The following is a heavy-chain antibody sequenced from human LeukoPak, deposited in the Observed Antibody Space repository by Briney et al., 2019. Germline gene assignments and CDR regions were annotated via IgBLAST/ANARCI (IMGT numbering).Heavy chain of an antibody. J-gene: IGHJ4*02. V-gene: IGHV5-51*01. CDR3: ARQISSSSDY. D-gene: IGHD6-6*01. CDR1: GYNFASYW. Sequence: GESLKISCKGSGYNFASYWIGWVRQMPEKGLEWMGIIYPGDSDTRYSPSFQGQVTISADKSISTAYLQWSSLKASDTAMYYCARQISSSSDYWGQGTLVTVSS. CDR2: IYPGDSDT.